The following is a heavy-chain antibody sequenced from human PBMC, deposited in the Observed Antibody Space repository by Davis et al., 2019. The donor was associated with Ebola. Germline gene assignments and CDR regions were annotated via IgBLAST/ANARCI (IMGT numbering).Heavy chain of an antibody. CDR3: ARGNGDYLRLDS. CDR2: VYYSGYA. D-gene: IGHD4-17*01. Sequence: GSLRLSCAASGFTVSSTYMSWVRQAPGKGLEWIGYVYYSGYANYNPSLKSRVTISLDTSMTRFSLRLNSVTAADTAVYYCARGNGDYLRLDSCGQGTLVTVSS. V-gene: IGHV4-59*02. CDR1: GFTVSSTY. J-gene: IGHJ4*02.